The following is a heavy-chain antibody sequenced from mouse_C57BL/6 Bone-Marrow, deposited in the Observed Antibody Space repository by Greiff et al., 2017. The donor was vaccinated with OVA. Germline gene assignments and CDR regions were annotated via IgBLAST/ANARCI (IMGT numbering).Heavy chain of an antibody. CDR3: ARVRGYFDV. Sequence: VKLMESGAELVRPGASVKLSCKASGYTFTDYYINWVKQRPGQGLEWIARIYPGSGNTYYNEKFKGKATLTAEKSSSTAYMQLSSLTSEDSAVYFCARVRGYFDVWGTGTTVTVSS. CDR1: GYTFTDYY. J-gene: IGHJ1*03. CDR2: IYPGSGNT. V-gene: IGHV1-76*01.